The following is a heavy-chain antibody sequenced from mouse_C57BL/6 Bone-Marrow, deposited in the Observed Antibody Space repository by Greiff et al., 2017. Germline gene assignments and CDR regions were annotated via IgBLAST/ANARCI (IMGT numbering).Heavy chain of an antibody. J-gene: IGHJ4*01. CDR1: GYTFTSYW. CDR2: IDPSDSYT. D-gene: IGHD3-1*01. V-gene: IGHV1-50*01. CDR3: ARMGENSSVDY. Sequence: QVHVKQPGAELVKPGASVKLSCKASGYTFTSYWMQWVKQRPGQGLEWIGEIDPSDSYTNYNQKFKGKATLTVDTSSSTAYMQLSSLTSEDSAVYYCARMGENSSVDYWGQGTSVTVSS.